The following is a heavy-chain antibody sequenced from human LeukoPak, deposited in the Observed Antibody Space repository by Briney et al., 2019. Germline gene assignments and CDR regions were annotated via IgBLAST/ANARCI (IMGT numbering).Heavy chain of an antibody. CDR3: AAWYPPFDI. V-gene: IGHV3-7*03. CDR2: IKQDGSEK. D-gene: IGHD6-13*01. CDR1: GFTFSSYW. Sequence: PGGSLRLSCAASGFTFSSYWMSWVRQAPGKGLEWVANIKQDGSEKYYVDSVKGRFTISRDNSKNTLYLQMNSLRAEDTAVYYCAAWYPPFDIWGQGTMVTVSS. J-gene: IGHJ3*02.